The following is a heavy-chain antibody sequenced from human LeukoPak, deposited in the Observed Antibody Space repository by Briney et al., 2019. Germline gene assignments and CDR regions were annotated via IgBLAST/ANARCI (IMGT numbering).Heavy chain of an antibody. J-gene: IGHJ3*02. V-gene: IGHV4-39*07. D-gene: IGHD1-1*01. Sequence: SETLSLTCTVSGGSISSSSYYWGWIRQPPGKGLEWIGSIYYSGSTYYNPSLKSRVTISIDRSKNQFSLKLSSVTAADTAVYYCARGNWNRGLGAFDIWGQGTMVTVSS. CDR2: IYYSGST. CDR3: ARGNWNRGLGAFDI. CDR1: GGSISSSSYY.